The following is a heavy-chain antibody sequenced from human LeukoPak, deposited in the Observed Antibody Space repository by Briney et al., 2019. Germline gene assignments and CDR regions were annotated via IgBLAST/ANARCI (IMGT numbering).Heavy chain of an antibody. CDR2: ISWKSGSI. V-gene: IGHV3-9*01. Sequence: PGRSLRLSCAASGFRFDDYSMHWVRHAPGKGLEWVSGISWKSGSIGYADSVKGRFTISRDNAKSSLYLQMNSLRPEDTALYYCAKDRTTVAIGAFDVWGQGTMVSVSS. CDR1: GFRFDDYS. CDR3: AKDRTTVAIGAFDV. D-gene: IGHD4-23*01. J-gene: IGHJ3*01.